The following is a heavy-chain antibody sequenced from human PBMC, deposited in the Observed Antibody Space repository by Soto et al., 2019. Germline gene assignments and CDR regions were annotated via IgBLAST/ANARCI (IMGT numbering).Heavy chain of an antibody. CDR1: GGTFSSYA. J-gene: IGHJ6*02. V-gene: IGHV1-69*12. CDR3: ARGKKVTTDPPYYGMDV. CDR2: IIPIFGTA. D-gene: IGHD4-17*01. Sequence: QVQLVQSGAEVKKPGSSVKVSCKASGGTFSSYAISWVRQAPGQGLEWMGGIIPIFGTANYAQKFQGRVTITADESTSTAYMELSSLRSEDTAVYYCARGKKVTTDPPYYGMDVWGQGTTVTVSS.